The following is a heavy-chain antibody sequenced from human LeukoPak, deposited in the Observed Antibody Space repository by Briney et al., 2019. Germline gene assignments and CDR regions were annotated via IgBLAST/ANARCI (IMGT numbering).Heavy chain of an antibody. CDR1: GYTFTNYG. D-gene: IGHD6-19*01. CDR3: ARDSIAVGAPGVY. V-gene: IGHV1-18*01. CDR2: ISTNTGNT. Sequence: ASVKVSCKASGYTFTNYGISWVRQAPGQGLEWMGWISTNTGNTNYAQKFQGRVTMTIDTSTTTAYMELRSPRFDDTAVYYCARDSIAVGAPGVYWGQGTLVTVSS. J-gene: IGHJ4*02.